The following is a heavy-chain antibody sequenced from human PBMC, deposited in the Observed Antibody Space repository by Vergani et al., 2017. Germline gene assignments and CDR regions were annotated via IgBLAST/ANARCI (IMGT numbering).Heavy chain of an antibody. V-gene: IGHV3-21*01. D-gene: IGHD5-12*01. Sequence: VQLVQSGAEVKKPGGSLRLSCAASGFTFSSYSMNWVRQAPGKGLEWVSSISSSSSYIYYADSVKGRFTISRDNAKNSLYLQMNSLRAEDTAVYYCARDGEGSGYASYYYGMDVWGQGP. J-gene: IGHJ6*02. CDR3: ARDGEGSGYASYYYGMDV. CDR2: ISSSSSYI. CDR1: GFTFSSYS.